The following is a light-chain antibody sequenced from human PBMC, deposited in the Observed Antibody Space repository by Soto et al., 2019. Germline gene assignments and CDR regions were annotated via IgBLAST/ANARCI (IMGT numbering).Light chain of an antibody. J-gene: IGLJ1*01. CDR2: DVS. CDR3: SSYTITSTLYV. Sequence: QSALTQPASVSGSPGQSITISCTGTSSDIGGYNYVSWYQQLPGKVPKLIIYDVSNRPSGVSDRFSGSKSGNAASLTISGFQAEDEADYYCSSYTITSTLYVFGTGTKVTVL. V-gene: IGLV2-14*03. CDR1: SSDIGGYNY.